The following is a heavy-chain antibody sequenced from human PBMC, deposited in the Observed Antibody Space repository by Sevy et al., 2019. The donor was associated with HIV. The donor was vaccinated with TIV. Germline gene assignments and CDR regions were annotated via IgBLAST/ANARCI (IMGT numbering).Heavy chain of an antibody. D-gene: IGHD1-20*01. CDR2: ISSSSYI. CDR3: ARAEGPYTQFDY. Sequence: GGSLRLSCAASGFTFSSYSMNWVRQAPGKGLEWVSSISSSSYIYYADSVKGRFTISRDNAKNSLYLQMNSLRAEDTAVYYCARAEGPYTQFDYWGQRTLVTVSS. V-gene: IGHV3-21*01. J-gene: IGHJ4*02. CDR1: GFTFSSYS.